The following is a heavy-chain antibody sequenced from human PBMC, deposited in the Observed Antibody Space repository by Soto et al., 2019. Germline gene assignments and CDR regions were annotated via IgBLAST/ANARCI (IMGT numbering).Heavy chain of an antibody. J-gene: IGHJ4*02. D-gene: IGHD2-2*01. CDR1: GFTFSNYA. V-gene: IGHV3-23*01. CDR3: AKRSLTPAAMKSPFDY. Sequence: GGSLRLSCAASGFTFSNYAMSWVRQAPGKGLEWVSTISGGGDSTYYADSVTGRFTISRDNSKNTLYLQVNSLRAEDTAAYYCAKRSLTPAAMKSPFDYWGQGTLVTVSS. CDR2: ISGGGDST.